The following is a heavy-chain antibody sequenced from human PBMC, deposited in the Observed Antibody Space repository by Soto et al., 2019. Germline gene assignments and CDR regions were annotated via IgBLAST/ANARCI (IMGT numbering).Heavy chain of an antibody. CDR3: ARVTPGNNLYYFSGLDV. D-gene: IGHD1-1*01. CDR2: IAYDGINT. CDR1: GFNFGTYA. Sequence: GGSLRLSCVVSGFNFGTYAIHWVRQAPGKGLQWVALIAYDGINTYYADSVKGRFTISRDNSKNTLHLQMNSLRPEDTGVYFCARVTPGNNLYYFSGLDVWGQGTSVTVSS. J-gene: IGHJ6*02. V-gene: IGHV3-30-3*01.